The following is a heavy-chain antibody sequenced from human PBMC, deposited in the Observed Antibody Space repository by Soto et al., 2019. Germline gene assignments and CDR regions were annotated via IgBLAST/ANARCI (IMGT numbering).Heavy chain of an antibody. CDR2: INPDSGGT. J-gene: IGHJ5*02. V-gene: IGHV1-2*04. CDR3: ARSLADNGNYFSDWFDP. D-gene: IGHD1-7*01. Sequence: GQGLEWMGWINPDSGGTNYAQKFQGWVTMTRDTSISTAYMELSRLRSDDTAVYYCARSLADNGNYFSDWFDPWGQGTLVSVSS.